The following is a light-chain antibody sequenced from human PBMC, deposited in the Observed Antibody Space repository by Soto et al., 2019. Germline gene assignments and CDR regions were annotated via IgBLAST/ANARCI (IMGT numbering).Light chain of an antibody. CDR2: RAD. V-gene: IGLV1-47*01. CDR3: AAWDDTLSGLV. J-gene: IGLJ7*01. Sequence: QSVLTQPPSASGTPGQTVTISCSGRSSNIGSNYVYWYQQLPGTAPRLLMYRADQRPSGVPDRFSGSTSGTSASLAISGLRSEDEADYYCAAWDDTLSGLVFGGGTQLTVL. CDR1: SSNIGSNY.